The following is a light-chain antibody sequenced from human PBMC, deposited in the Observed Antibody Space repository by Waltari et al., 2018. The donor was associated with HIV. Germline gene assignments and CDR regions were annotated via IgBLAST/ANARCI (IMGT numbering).Light chain of an antibody. CDR1: SSDVGSYYL. V-gene: IGLV2-23*02. J-gene: IGLJ2*01. Sequence: QSALTQPASVSGSPGQSITISCTGTSSDVGSYYLVSWYQQHPGNAPKLMIYEVSKRPSWVSNRFSGSKSGNTASLTISGLQAEDEAYYYCCSYAGSSTFVVFGGGTKLTVL. CDR2: EVS. CDR3: CSYAGSSTFVV.